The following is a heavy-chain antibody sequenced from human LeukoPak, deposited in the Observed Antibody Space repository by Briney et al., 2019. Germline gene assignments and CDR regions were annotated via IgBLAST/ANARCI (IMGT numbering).Heavy chain of an antibody. Sequence: GGSLRLSCAASGFTFSSAWMHWVRQTPGKGLVWVSRINSDGSSTNYADSVKGRFTISRDNAKNMVNLQMNSLRAEDTAIYYCTRDYSYAMAVWGQGTTVTVFS. CDR3: TRDYSYAMAV. D-gene: IGHD2-21*01. V-gene: IGHV3-74*01. CDR2: INSDGSST. J-gene: IGHJ6*02. CDR1: GFTFSSAW.